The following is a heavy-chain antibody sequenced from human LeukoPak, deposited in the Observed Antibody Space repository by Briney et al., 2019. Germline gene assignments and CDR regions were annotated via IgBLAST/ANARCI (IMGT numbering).Heavy chain of an antibody. Sequence: GGSLRLSCTASGFTFGDYVLRWVRQAPGKGLEWVGFIRSKAYGGTTEYAASVKGRFTISRDDSKSIAYLQMNSLKTEDTAVYYCTRDRDTPYGRVYYYGMDVWGQGTTVTVSS. V-gene: IGHV3-49*04. CDR3: TRDRDTPYGRVYYYGMDV. CDR2: IRSKAYGGTT. J-gene: IGHJ6*02. D-gene: IGHD2-15*01. CDR1: GFTFGDYV.